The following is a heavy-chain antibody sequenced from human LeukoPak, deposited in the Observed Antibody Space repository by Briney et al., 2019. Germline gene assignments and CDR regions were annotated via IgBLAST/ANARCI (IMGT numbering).Heavy chain of an antibody. Sequence: EASVKVSCKASGGTFSSYAISWVRQAPGQGLEWMGGIIPIFGTANYAQKFQGRVTITADESTSTAYMELSSLRSEDTAVYYRASRDGYNQELGYWGQGTLVTVSS. D-gene: IGHD5-24*01. V-gene: IGHV1-69*13. CDR1: GGTFSSYA. J-gene: IGHJ4*02. CDR2: IIPIFGTA. CDR3: ASRDGYNQELGY.